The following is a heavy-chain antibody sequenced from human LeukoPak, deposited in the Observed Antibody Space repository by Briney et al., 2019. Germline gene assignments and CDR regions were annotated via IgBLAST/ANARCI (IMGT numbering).Heavy chain of an antibody. V-gene: IGHV3-9*01. J-gene: IGHJ4*02. D-gene: IGHD2-8*01. CDR2: ISWNSGSI. CDR1: GFTFDDYA. CDR3: AKERMLALAY. Sequence: PAGGSLRLSCAASGFTFDDYAMHWVRQAPGKGLEWVSGISWNSGSIGYADSVKGRFTISRDNAKNSLYLQMNSLRAEDTALYYCAKERMLALAYWGQGTLVTVSS.